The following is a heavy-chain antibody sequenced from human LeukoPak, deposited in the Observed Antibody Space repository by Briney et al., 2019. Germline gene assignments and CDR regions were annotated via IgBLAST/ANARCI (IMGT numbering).Heavy chain of an antibody. V-gene: IGHV1-18*01. CDR3: ARGDYDFWSGYASPTKFDY. D-gene: IGHD3-3*01. CDR1: GYTFTSYG. CDR2: ISAYNGNT. J-gene: IGHJ4*02. Sequence: ASVKVSCKASGYTFTSYGISWVRQAPGQGLEWMGWISAYNGNTNYAQKLQGRVTMTTDTSTSTAYMELRSLRSDDTAVYYCARGDYDFWSGYASPTKFDYWGQGTLVTVSS.